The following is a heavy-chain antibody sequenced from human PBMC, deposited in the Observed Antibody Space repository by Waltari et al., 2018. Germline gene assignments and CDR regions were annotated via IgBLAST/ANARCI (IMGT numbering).Heavy chain of an antibody. CDR1: GGSINEYY. Sequence: QVQLQESGPGLVKPSETLSLTCSVSGGSINEYYWSWLRQPPGKGLEWIGYIYYIRSTTYNPSLKSRVTIAIDRSKNQFSLGLTSVTAADTAVYYCARQPVLPAAITWAYYFDFWGQGTLVTVSS. V-gene: IGHV4-59*08. J-gene: IGHJ4*02. D-gene: IGHD2-2*01. CDR2: IYYIRST. CDR3: ARQPVLPAAITWAYYFDF.